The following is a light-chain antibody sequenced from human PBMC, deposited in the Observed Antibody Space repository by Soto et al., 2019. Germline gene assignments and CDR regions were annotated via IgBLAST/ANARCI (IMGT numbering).Light chain of an antibody. CDR3: NSYTSGSLYV. Sequence: QSVLTQPPSVSGSPGQSVTISCTGSSSDVGSYNRVSWYQQAPGTAPKLMIYEVSNRPSGVPDRFSGSKSGNTASLIISGLQAEDEADYYCNSYTSGSLYVFGTGTKLTVL. CDR2: EVS. J-gene: IGLJ1*01. V-gene: IGLV2-18*02. CDR1: SSDVGSYNR.